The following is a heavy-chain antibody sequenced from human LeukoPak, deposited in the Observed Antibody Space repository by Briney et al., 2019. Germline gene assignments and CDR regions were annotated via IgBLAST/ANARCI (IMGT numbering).Heavy chain of an antibody. J-gene: IGHJ4*02. CDR3: ASLYCSSTSCYLSV. V-gene: IGHV1-8*03. D-gene: IGHD2-2*01. Sequence: GASVKVSCKASGYTFTSYDINWVRQATGQGLEWMGWMNPNSGNTGYAQKFQGRVTITRNTSISTAYMELSSLRSEDTAVYYCASLYCSSTSCYLSVWGQGTLVTVSS. CDR2: MNPNSGNT. CDR1: GYTFTSYD.